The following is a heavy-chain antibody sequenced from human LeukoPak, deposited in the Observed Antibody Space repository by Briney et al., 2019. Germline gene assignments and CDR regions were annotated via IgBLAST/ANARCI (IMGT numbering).Heavy chain of an antibody. CDR1: GYTFTSYD. J-gene: IGHJ4*02. Sequence: ASVKVSCKASGYTFTSYDINWVRHATGQGLEWMGWMNPNSGNTGYAQKFQGRVTMTRNTSISTAYMELSSLRSEATAVYYCARGGQGLRYFDYWGQGTLVTVSS. CDR3: ARGGQGLRYFDY. V-gene: IGHV1-8*01. D-gene: IGHD6-19*01. CDR2: MNPNSGNT.